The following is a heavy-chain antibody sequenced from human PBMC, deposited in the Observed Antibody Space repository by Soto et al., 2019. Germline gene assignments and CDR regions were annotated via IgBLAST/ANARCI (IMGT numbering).Heavy chain of an antibody. CDR2: ISNNSAYI. CDR3: TRDASRDSSARGWFDP. D-gene: IGHD6-13*01. CDR1: GFTFRSFT. V-gene: IGHV3-21*01. Sequence: GGSLRLSCAASGFTFRSFTMNWVRQAPGKGLEWVSTISNNSAYIYYTDALRGRSTISRDNAKNSLHLQMNSLRAEDTAVYYCTRDASRDSSARGWFDPWGPGTLVTVSS. J-gene: IGHJ5*02.